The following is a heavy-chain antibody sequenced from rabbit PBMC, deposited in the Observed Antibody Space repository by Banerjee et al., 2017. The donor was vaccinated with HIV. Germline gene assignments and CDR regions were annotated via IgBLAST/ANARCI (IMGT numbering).Heavy chain of an antibody. CDR3: AKTAGYDGYGYVYYFNL. CDR2: INTSSGNT. CDR1: GFSFSTKYV. V-gene: IGHV1S45*01. J-gene: IGHJ4*01. Sequence: QEQLEESGGDLVKPEGSLTLTCTASGFSFSTKYVMCWVRQAPGKGLEWIACINTSSGNTVYATWAKGRFTISKTSWTTVTLQMTSLTAADTATYFCAKTAGYDGYGYVYYFNLWGQGTLVTVS. D-gene: IGHD6-1*01.